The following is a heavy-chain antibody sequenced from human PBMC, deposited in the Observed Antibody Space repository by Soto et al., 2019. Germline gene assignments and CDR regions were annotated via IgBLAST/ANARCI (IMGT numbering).Heavy chain of an antibody. V-gene: IGHV3-23*01. CDR2: LSGSGTTK. CDR3: AGGKSTRSSGLEV. D-gene: IGHD3-16*01. J-gene: IGHJ6*03. Sequence: PGRSXRLAWSASVFVFIVLTIVLFGQARGKGMEWVSALSGSGTTKFYADSVKGCCSISTDNSTSTQYLQMNTLRAEETAIYYCAGGKSTRSSGLEVLGKGTKV. CDR1: VFVFIVLT.